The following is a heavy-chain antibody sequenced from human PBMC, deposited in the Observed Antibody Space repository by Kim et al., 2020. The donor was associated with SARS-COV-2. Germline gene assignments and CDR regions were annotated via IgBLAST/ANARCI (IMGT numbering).Heavy chain of an antibody. J-gene: IGHJ4*02. D-gene: IGHD6-13*01. Sequence: ASVKVSCKASGYTFTSYYMHWVRQAPGQGLEWMGIINPSGGSTSYAQKFQGRVTMTRDTSTSTVYMELSSLRSEDTAVYYCTRAGSSWYPLDYWGQGTLVTVSS. CDR3: TRAGSSWYPLDY. CDR2: INPSGGST. CDR1: GYTFTSYY. V-gene: IGHV1-46*01.